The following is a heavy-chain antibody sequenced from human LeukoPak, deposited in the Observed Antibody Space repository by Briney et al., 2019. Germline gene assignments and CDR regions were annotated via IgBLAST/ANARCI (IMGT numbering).Heavy chain of an antibody. Sequence: ASVKVSCKASGGTFSSYAISWVRQAPGQGLEWMGGIIPIFGTANYAQKFQGRVTITADESTSTAYMELSSLRSEDTAVYYCAGEFYDSSGYYYPPCYYYYGMDVWGQGTTVTVSS. CDR3: AGEFYDSSGYYYPPCYYYYGMDV. CDR2: IIPIFGTA. CDR1: GGTFSSYA. V-gene: IGHV1-69*13. J-gene: IGHJ6*02. D-gene: IGHD3-22*01.